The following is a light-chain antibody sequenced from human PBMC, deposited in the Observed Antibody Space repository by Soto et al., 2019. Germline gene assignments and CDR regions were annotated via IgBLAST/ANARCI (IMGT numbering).Light chain of an antibody. V-gene: IGKV3-11*01. CDR3: QQRSDWPIT. CDR1: QSVSSY. J-gene: IGKJ5*01. CDR2: DAY. Sequence: EIVLSQSPASLSWSPWESAALPFRASQSVSSYLAWYQQKPGQAARLLIYDAYNRATGITARFSGSGSGTDFTLTISSLEPEDFAVYYCQQRSDWPITVGQGTRLEIK.